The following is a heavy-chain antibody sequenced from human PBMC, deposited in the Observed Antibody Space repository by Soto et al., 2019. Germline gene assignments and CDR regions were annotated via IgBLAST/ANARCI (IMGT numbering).Heavy chain of an antibody. CDR1: GFTFDDYA. CDR2: ISWNSGSI. CDR3: AKDRGLVLSFYFDY. Sequence: EVQLVESGGGLVQPGRSLRLSCAASGFTFDDYAMHWVRQAPGKGLEWVSGISWNSGSICYADSVKGRFTISRDNAKNSLYLQMNSRRAEDTALYYCAKDRGLVLSFYFDYWGQGTLVTVSS. J-gene: IGHJ4*02. D-gene: IGHD6-19*01. V-gene: IGHV3-9*01.